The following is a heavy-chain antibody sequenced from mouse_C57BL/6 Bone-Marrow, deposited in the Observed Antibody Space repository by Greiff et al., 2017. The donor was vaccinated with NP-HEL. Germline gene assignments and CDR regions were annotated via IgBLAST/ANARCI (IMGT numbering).Heavy chain of an antibody. CDR1: GFSLTSYG. V-gene: IGHV2-2*01. D-gene: IGHD2-1*01. CDR3: ARNYGNYELGPSWFAY. Sequence: VKLQQSGPGLVQPSQSLSITCTVSGFSLTSYGVHWVRPSPGKGLEWLGVIWSGGSTDYNAAFISRLSISKDNSKSQVFFKMNSLQADDTAIYYCARNYGNYELGPSWFAYWGQGTLVTVSA. J-gene: IGHJ3*01. CDR2: IWSGGST.